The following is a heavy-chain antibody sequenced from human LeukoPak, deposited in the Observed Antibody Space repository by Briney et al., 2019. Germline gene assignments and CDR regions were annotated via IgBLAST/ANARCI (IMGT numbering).Heavy chain of an antibody. J-gene: IGHJ4*02. CDR1: GYTFNRYG. V-gene: IGHV1-18*01. CDR3: ARDFSNTSGFKVVIDY. D-gene: IGHD3-22*01. CDR2: ISCYNGDK. Sequence: ASVKVSCKASGYTFNRYGISWVRQAPGQGPEWMGWISCYNGDKKFEQKFQGRFTMTTDASASTAYMELRSLTSDDTAVYYCARDFSNTSGFKVVIDYRGQGTSVTVSS.